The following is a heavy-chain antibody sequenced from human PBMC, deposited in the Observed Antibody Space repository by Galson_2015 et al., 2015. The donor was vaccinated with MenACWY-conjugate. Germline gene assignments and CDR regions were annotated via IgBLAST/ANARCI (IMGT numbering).Heavy chain of an antibody. CDR2: IAFDGSST. D-gene: IGHD2-2*01. J-gene: IGHJ4*02. CDR3: AVYCSRPTFYGNHGHS. V-gene: IGHV3-74*01. Sequence: SLRLSCAASGFTFSTYWMHWVRQAPGKGLVWVSRIAFDGSSTRYADSVRGRFTISRDTAMNTLYLQMNSLTAEDTAVYYCAVYCSRPTFYGNHGHSWGQGTLVTVSS. CDR1: GFTFSTYW.